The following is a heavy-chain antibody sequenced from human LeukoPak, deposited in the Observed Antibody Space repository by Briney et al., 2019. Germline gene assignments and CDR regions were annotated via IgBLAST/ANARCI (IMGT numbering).Heavy chain of an antibody. V-gene: IGHV4-61*02. CDR3: ARGVSGGYFDY. CDR2: IYTSGST. Sequence: SQTLSLTCTVSGGSFSSDTSYWSWIRQPAGKGLEWIGRIYTSGSTNYNPSLESLVTISVDTSKDQFSLKLSSVTAADTAVYYCARGVSGGYFDYWGQGTLVTVSS. D-gene: IGHD3-16*01. CDR1: GGSFSSDTSY. J-gene: IGHJ4*02.